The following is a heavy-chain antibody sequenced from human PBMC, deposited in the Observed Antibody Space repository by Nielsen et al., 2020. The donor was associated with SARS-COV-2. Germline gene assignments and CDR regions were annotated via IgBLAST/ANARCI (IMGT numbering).Heavy chain of an antibody. CDR1: GGSISSSSYY. Sequence: SETLSLTCTVSGGSISSSSYYWGWIRQPPGKGLEWIGSIYYSGSTYYNPSLKSRVTISVDTSKNQFSLKLSSVTAADTAVYYCARHPHGFDPWGQGTRVTVSS. CDR2: IYYSGST. J-gene: IGHJ5*02. CDR3: ARHPHGFDP. V-gene: IGHV4-39*01. D-gene: IGHD5-24*01.